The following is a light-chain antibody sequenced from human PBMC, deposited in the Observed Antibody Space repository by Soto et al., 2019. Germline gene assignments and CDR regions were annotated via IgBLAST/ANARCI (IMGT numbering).Light chain of an antibody. CDR3: QQYNNWLHN. Sequence: EIVMTQSPATLPVSPGERATLSCRASQSVSSNLAWYQQKPGQAPRLLIYGASTRATDIPARFSGSGSGTEFTLTISSLQSEDFAVDYCQQYNNWLHNFGQGTKLEIK. CDR2: GAS. V-gene: IGKV3-15*01. J-gene: IGKJ2*01. CDR1: QSVSSN.